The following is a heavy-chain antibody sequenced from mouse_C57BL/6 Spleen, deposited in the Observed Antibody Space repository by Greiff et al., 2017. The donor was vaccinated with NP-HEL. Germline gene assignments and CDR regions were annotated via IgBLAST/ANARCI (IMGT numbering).Heavy chain of an antibody. D-gene: IGHD2-4*01. CDR1: GFNFKNTY. Sequence: EVQLQQSVAELVRPGASVKLSCTASGFNFKNTYMHWVKQRPEQGLEWIGRIDPANGNTKYAPKFQGKATITADTSSNTAYLQLSSLTSEDTAIYYCARSDYNYFDDWGQGTTLTVSS. CDR3: ARSDYNYFDD. J-gene: IGHJ2*01. CDR2: IDPANGNT. V-gene: IGHV14-3*01.